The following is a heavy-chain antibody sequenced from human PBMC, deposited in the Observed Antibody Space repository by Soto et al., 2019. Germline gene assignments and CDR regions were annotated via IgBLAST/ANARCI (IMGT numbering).Heavy chain of an antibody. V-gene: IGHV3-48*03. Sequence: GSLRLSCAASGFTFSSYEMNWVRQAPGKGLEWVSYISSSGSTIYYADSVKGRFTISRDNAKNSLYLQMNSLRAEDTAVYYCARLAGYSSSWYTFYYYGMDVWGQGTTVTVSS. CDR2: ISSSGSTI. J-gene: IGHJ6*02. CDR1: GFTFSSYE. CDR3: ARLAGYSSSWYTFYYYGMDV. D-gene: IGHD6-13*01.